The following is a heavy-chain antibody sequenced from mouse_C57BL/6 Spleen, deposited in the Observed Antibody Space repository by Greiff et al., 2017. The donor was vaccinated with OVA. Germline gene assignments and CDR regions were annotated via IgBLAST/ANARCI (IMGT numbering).Heavy chain of an antibody. J-gene: IGHJ2*01. CDR1: GYTFTDYY. CDR2: INPYNGGT. V-gene: IGHV1-19*01. CDR3: ARGRETGTGDY. D-gene: IGHD4-1*01. Sequence: EVQLQQSGPVLVKPGASVKMSCKASGYTFTDYYMNWVKQSHGKSLEWIGVINPYNGGTSYNQKFKGKATLTVDKSSSTAYMELNSLTSEDSAVYYCARGRETGTGDYWGQGTTLTVSS.